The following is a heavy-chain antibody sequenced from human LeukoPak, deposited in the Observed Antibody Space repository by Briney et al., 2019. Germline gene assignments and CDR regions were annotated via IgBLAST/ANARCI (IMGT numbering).Heavy chain of an antibody. V-gene: IGHV3-21*04. CDR2: ISSSSTNT. Sequence: GGSLRLSCAASGFTFSSYEMNWVRQAPGKGLEWVSSISSSSTNTYYVDSVKGRFAISRDNAKNSLYIQMSGLTAEDTAVYYCARTIRARPNNGRFSYYFDYWGLRILVIVSS. CDR1: GFTFSSYE. CDR3: ARTIRARPNNGRFSYYFDY. D-gene: IGHD1-26*01. J-gene: IGHJ4*02.